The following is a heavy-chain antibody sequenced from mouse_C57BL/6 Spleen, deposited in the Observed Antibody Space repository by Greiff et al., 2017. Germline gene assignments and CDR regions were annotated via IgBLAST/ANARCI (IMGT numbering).Heavy chain of an antibody. J-gene: IGHJ1*03. D-gene: IGHD2-4*01. Sequence: VQLQQPGAELVKPGASVKLSCKASGYTFTSYWMHWVKQRPGRGLEWIGRIDPNSGGTTYNEKFKSKATLTVDKPSSTAYMQLSSLTSEDSAVYYCARRRDYDAYFDVWGTGTTVTVSS. CDR1: GYTFTSYW. CDR2: IDPNSGGT. CDR3: ARRRDYDAYFDV. V-gene: IGHV1-72*01.